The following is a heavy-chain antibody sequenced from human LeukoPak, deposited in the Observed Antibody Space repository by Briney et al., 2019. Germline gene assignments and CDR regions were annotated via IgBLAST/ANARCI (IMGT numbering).Heavy chain of an antibody. CDR3: ARMVRGVIYPYFDY. V-gene: IGHV4-34*01. J-gene: IGHJ4*02. Sequence: PSETLPLTCAVYGGSFSGYYWSWIRQPPGKGLEWIGEINHSGSTNYNPSLKSRVTISVDTSKNQFSLKLSSVTAADTAVYYCARMVRGVIYPYFDYWGQGTLVTVSS. CDR2: INHSGST. CDR1: GGSFSGYY. D-gene: IGHD3-10*01.